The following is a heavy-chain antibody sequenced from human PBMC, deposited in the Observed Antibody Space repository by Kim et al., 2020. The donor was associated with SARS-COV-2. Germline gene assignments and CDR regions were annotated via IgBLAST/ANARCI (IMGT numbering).Heavy chain of an antibody. CDR1: GGSISSGGYY. V-gene: IGHV4-31*03. J-gene: IGHJ4*02. Sequence: SETLSLTCTVSGGSISSGGYYWSWIRQHPGKGLEWIGYIYYSGSTYYNPSLKSRVTISVDTSKNQFSLKLSSVTAADTAVYYCARGTYQPLLYPFDYWGQGSLVTVSS. D-gene: IGHD2-2*02. CDR2: IYYSGST. CDR3: ARGTYQPLLYPFDY.